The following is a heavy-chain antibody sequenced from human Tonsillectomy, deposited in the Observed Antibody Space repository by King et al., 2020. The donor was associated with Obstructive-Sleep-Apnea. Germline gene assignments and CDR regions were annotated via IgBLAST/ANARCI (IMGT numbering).Heavy chain of an antibody. J-gene: IGHJ4*02. CDR2: VSGSGDRI. Sequence: DVQLVESGGGLVQPGGSLRLSCAASGFTFSSYVMSWVRQAPGKGLEWVSGVSGSGDRIYSADSVKGRFTISRDNSKNTLYLQMNSLRAEDTAVYFCAKKPPSLTGLAYWGQGTLVTVSS. D-gene: IGHD3-9*01. CDR3: AKKPPSLTGLAY. V-gene: IGHV3-23*04. CDR1: GFTFSSYV.